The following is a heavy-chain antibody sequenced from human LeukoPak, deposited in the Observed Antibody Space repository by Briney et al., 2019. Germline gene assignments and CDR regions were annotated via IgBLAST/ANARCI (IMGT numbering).Heavy chain of an antibody. CDR3: ARTSGSYRAFDI. Sequence: PGGSLRLSCAASGFTFSSYSMNWVRQAPGKGLEWVSSISSSSSYIYYADSVKGRFTISRDNAKNSLYLQMNSLRAEDTAVYCCARTSGSYRAFDIWGQGTMVTVSS. CDR1: GFTFSSYS. V-gene: IGHV3-21*01. J-gene: IGHJ3*02. CDR2: ISSSSSYI. D-gene: IGHD1-26*01.